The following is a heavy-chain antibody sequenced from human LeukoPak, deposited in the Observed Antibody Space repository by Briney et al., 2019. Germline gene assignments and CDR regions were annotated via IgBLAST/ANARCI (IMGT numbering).Heavy chain of an antibody. CDR1: GYTFTDYN. V-gene: IGHV1-2*02. CDR3: ASDATGDGLVYLVY. D-gene: IGHD7-27*01. CDR2: INCKSGAT. J-gene: IGHJ4*02. Sequence: ASVKVSCKASGYTFTDYNMQWVRQAPGQGLEWMGWINCKSGATDYAQKFQGRVTVTRDTSITTAYLELSSLRSDDTAVYYCASDATGDGLVYLVYWGLGTLVTVSS.